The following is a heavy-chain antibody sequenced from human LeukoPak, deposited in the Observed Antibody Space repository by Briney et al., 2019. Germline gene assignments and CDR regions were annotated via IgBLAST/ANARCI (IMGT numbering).Heavy chain of an antibody. V-gene: IGHV3-23*01. D-gene: IGHD3-3*01. Sequence: AGGSLRLSCAASGFTFSSYTMSWVRQAPGKGLEWVSTITTSDGNTYYADSVKGRFTISRDNSKNTLYLQMNSLRAEDTAVYYCARRVNDFPDYYYYYYGMDVWGQGTTVTVSS. J-gene: IGHJ6*02. CDR1: GFTFSSYT. CDR3: ARRVNDFPDYYYYYYGMDV. CDR2: ITTSDGNT.